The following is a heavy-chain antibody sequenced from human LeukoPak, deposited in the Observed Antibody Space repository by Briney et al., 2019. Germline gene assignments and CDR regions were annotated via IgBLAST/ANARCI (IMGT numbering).Heavy chain of an antibody. CDR3: AREFQLRDVDY. V-gene: IGHV1-2*02. CDR1: GGTFSSYA. J-gene: IGHJ4*02. CDR2: INPNSGGT. D-gene: IGHD2-2*01. Sequence: ASVKVSCKASGGTFSSYAISWVRQAPGQGLEWMGWINPNSGGTNYAQKFQGRVTMTRDTSISTAYMELSRLRSDDTAVYYCAREFQLRDVDYWGQGTLVTVSS.